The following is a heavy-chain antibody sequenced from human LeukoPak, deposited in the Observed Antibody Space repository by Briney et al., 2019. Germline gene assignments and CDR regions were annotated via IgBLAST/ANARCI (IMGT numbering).Heavy chain of an antibody. D-gene: IGHD2-15*01. Sequence: PGWSLRLSCAASGFTFDDYAMHWVRQAPGKGLEWVSGISWNSGSIGYADSVKGRFTISRDNANHSLYLQMNSLRAEDTALYYCAKAQIVGYEGDYYFDYWGQGTLVTVSS. CDR1: GFTFDDYA. J-gene: IGHJ4*02. CDR3: AKAQIVGYEGDYYFDY. V-gene: IGHV3-9*01. CDR2: ISWNSGSI.